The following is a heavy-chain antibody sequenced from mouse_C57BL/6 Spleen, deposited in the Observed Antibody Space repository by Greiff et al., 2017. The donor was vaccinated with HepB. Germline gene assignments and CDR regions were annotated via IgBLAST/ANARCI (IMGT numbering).Heavy chain of an antibody. J-gene: IGHJ3*01. CDR2: IRSKSSNYAT. D-gene: IGHD2-2*01. CDR3: VREDMVTTGFAY. V-gene: IGHV10-3*01. CDR1: GFTFNTYA. Sequence: EVQRVESGGGLVQPKGSLKLSCAASGFTFNTYAMHWVRQAPGKGLEWVARIRSKSSNYATYYADSVKDRFTISRDDSQSMLYLQMNNLKTEDTAMYYCVREDMVTTGFAYWGQGTLVTVSA.